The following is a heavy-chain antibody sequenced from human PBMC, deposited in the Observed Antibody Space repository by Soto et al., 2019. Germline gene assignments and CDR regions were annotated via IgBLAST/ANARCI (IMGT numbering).Heavy chain of an antibody. D-gene: IGHD3-10*01. V-gene: IGHV1-8*01. CDR1: GYTFTSYD. Sequence: GASVKVSCKASGYTFTSYDINWVRQATGQGLEWMGWMNPNSGNTGYAQKFQGRVTMTRNTSISTAYMELSSLRSEDTAVYYCAKMYYYGSGSYYNWFDPWGQGTLVTVSS. CDR2: MNPNSGNT. CDR3: AKMYYYGSGSYYNWFDP. J-gene: IGHJ5*02.